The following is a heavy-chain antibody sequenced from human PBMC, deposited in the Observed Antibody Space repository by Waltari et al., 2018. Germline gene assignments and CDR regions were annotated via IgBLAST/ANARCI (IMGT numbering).Heavy chain of an antibody. CDR2: MNPNSGNT. D-gene: IGHD3-3*01. J-gene: IGHJ6*02. CDR3: ARGANYNFWSGYYYYGMDV. V-gene: IGHV1-8*02. Sequence: QVQLVQSGAEVKKPGASVKVSCKASGYTFTSYDINWVRQATGQGLEWMGWMNPNSGNTGYAQKFQGRVTMTRNTSISTAYMELSSLRSEDTAVYYCARGANYNFWSGYYYYGMDVWGQGTTVTVSS. CDR1: GYTFTSYD.